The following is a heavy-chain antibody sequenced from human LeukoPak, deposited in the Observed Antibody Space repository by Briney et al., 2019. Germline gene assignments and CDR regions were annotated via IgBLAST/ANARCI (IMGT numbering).Heavy chain of an antibody. CDR3: ARGTMIGTGAFDI. V-gene: IGHV3-13*01. CDR1: GFTFSSYD. CDR2: IGTAGDT. Sequence: PGGFLRLSCAASGFTFSSYDMHWVRQATGKGLEWVSAIGTAGDTYYPGSVKGRFTISRENAKNSLYLQMNSLRAGDTAVYYCARGTMIGTGAFDIWGQGTMVTVSS. D-gene: IGHD3-22*01. J-gene: IGHJ3*02.